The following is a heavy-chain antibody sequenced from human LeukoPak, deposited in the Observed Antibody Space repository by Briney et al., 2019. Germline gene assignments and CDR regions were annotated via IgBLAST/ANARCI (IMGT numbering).Heavy chain of an antibody. CDR3: AVTHYYDSSGYYNDY. D-gene: IGHD3-22*01. Sequence: GGSLRLSCAAYGFTFSNYGMSWVRQAPGKGLEWVSGISGSGRSTYYADSVKGRFTISRDNAKNSLYLQMNSLRAEDTAVYYCAVTHYYDSSGYYNDYWGQGTLVTVSS. J-gene: IGHJ4*02. CDR2: ISGSGRST. CDR1: GFTFSNYG. V-gene: IGHV3-23*01.